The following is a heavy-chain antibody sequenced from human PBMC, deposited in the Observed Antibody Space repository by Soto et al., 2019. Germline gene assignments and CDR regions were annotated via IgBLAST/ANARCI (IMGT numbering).Heavy chain of an antibody. Sequence: EVQLVESGGDLVQPGGSLRLSCAASGFTFSTYWMHWVRQVPGKGPEWVSRMSSDGSSTAYADSVRGRFIISRDNSKNMLYLQMNSLRVADTAVYYCARGTERDHDVGDLWGLGTLVAVSS. CDR3: ARGTERDHDVGDL. V-gene: IGHV3-74*01. CDR1: GFTFSTYW. CDR2: MSSDGSST. J-gene: IGHJ5*02. D-gene: IGHD3-16*01.